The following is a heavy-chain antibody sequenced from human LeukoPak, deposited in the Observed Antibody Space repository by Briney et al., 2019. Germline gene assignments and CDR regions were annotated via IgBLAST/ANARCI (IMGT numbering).Heavy chain of an antibody. V-gene: IGHV3-23*01. CDR1: GFTFSRYA. CDR2: ISGSGGST. CDR3: AKARPREFDAFDI. Sequence: GALRLSFAGSGFTFSRYAMGWVRQAPGKGAGGVSAISGSGGSTYYADSVKGRFTISRDNSKNTLYLQMNSLRAEDTAVYYCAKARPREFDAFDIWGQGTMVTVSS. J-gene: IGHJ3*02.